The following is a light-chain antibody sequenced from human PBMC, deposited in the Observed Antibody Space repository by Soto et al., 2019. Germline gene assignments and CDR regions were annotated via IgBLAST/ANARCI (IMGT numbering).Light chain of an antibody. CDR2: GAS. CDR1: QSVSSSY. Sequence: ELGMTQSPTTLSVSPGERATLSCRASQSVSSSYLAWYQQKPGQAPRLLIYGASSRATGIPDRFSGSGSATDFTLTISRLEPEDFAVYYCQRYGTSPPLTFGGGTKVDI. CDR3: QRYGTSPPLT. V-gene: IGKV3-20*01. J-gene: IGKJ4*01.